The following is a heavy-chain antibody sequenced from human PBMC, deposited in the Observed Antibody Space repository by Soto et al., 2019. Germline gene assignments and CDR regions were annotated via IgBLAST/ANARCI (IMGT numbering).Heavy chain of an antibody. Sequence: PGGSLRLSCAASGFTVSSNYMSWVRQAPGKGLEWVSVIYSGGSTYYADSVKGRFTISRHNSKNTLYLQMNSLRAEDTAVYYCARDFGRERWLHHPSYGMDVWGQGTTVTVSS. J-gene: IGHJ6*02. V-gene: IGHV3-53*04. D-gene: IGHD5-12*01. CDR1: GFTVSSNY. CDR2: IYSGGST. CDR3: ARDFGRERWLHHPSYGMDV.